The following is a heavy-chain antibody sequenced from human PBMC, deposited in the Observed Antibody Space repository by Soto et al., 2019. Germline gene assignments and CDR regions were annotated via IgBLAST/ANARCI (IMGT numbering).Heavy chain of an antibody. CDR2: ISYDGSNK. Sequence: EGSLRLSCAASGFTFSSYGMHWVRQAPGKGLEWVAVISYDGSNKYYADSVKGRFTISRDNSKNTLYLQMSSLRAEDTAVYYCAKDLSRYCSGGSCYGFDYWGQGTLVTVSS. CDR1: GFTFSSYG. CDR3: AKDLSRYCSGGSCYGFDY. D-gene: IGHD2-15*01. J-gene: IGHJ4*02. V-gene: IGHV3-30*18.